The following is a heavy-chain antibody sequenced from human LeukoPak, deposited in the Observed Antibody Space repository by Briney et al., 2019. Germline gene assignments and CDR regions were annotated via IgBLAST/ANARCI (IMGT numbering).Heavy chain of an antibody. CDR2: IYSGGST. CDR1: GFTVSSNY. J-gene: IGHJ3*02. V-gene: IGHV3-53*01. Sequence: HSGGSLRLSCAASGFTVSSNYMSWVRQAPGKGLEWVSVIYSGGSTYYADSVKGRFTISRDNSKNTLYLQMNSLRAEDTAVYYCAREGYCSSTSCYTLGDAFDIWGQGTMVTVSS. D-gene: IGHD2-2*02. CDR3: AREGYCSSTSCYTLGDAFDI.